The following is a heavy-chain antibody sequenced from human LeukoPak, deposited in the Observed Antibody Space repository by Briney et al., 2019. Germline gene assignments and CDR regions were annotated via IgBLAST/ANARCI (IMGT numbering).Heavy chain of an antibody. Sequence: SQTLSLTCTVSGGSISSGSYYWSWIRQPAGKGLEWIGRIYTSGSTNYNPSLKSRVTISVDTSKNQFSLKLSSVTAADTAVYYCASIPISSRYHFDYWGQGTLVTVSS. CDR2: IYTSGST. J-gene: IGHJ4*02. D-gene: IGHD2-2*02. CDR3: ASIPISSRYHFDY. V-gene: IGHV4-61*02. CDR1: GGSISSGSYY.